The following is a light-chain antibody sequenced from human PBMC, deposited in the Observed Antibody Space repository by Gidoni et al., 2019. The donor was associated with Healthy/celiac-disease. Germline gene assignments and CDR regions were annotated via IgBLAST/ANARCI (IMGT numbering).Light chain of an antibody. CDR2: QDS. CDR3: QAWDSGTYV. V-gene: IGLV3-1*01. J-gene: IGLJ1*01. Sequence: SYELTQLPSVSVSPGQTASITCSGDKLGDKYACWYQQKPGQSPVLVIYQDSKRPSGIPERFSGPNSGNTATLTISGTRAMDEADYYCQAWDSGTYVFGTGTKVTVL. CDR1: KLGDKY.